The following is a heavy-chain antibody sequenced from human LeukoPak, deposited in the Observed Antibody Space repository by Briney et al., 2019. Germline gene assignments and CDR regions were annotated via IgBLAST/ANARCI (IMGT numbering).Heavy chain of an antibody. V-gene: IGHV4-38-2*02. Sequence: SETLSLTCTVSGNFISSGFYWVWLRQTPGKGLQWIGSLYSTGTTYYNPSLAGRVTVSTDSSKNQLSLKLRSVTAADTAVYYRAGQWAVANTRRFAIWGQGSRVTVSS. CDR1: GNFISSGFY. D-gene: IGHD6-19*01. CDR2: LYSTGTT. CDR3: AGQWAVANTRRFAI. J-gene: IGHJ3*02.